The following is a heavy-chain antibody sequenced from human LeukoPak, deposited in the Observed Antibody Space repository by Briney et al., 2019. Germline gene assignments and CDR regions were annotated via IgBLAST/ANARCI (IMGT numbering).Heavy chain of an antibody. CDR2: MYYSGAT. D-gene: IGHD2-2*01. V-gene: IGHV4-39*01. J-gene: IGHJ4*02. Sequence: SETLSLTRTLSGGSISSSSHYWGWIRQPPGKGLEWIGRMYYSGATYYNPSLKSRVTISVETSKNQFSLKLNSVTAADTAFYCCARLVRDCSTDSCYPFDYWGQGTLVTVSS. CDR1: GGSISSSSHY. CDR3: ARLVRDCSTDSCYPFDY.